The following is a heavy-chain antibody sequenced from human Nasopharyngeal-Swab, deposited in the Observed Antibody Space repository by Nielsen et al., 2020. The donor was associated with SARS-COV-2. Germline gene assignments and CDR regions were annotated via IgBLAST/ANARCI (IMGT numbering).Heavy chain of an antibody. V-gene: IGHV1-8*02. Sequence: ASVKVSCKASGYTFTGYYMHWVRQAPGQGLEWIGWMSPNSGNTGYAQKFQGRVTMTRNTSTSTAYLELSSLRSEDTAVYYCARGGSSLGANLEDPWGQGTLVIVSS. D-gene: IGHD3-10*01. CDR1: GYTFTGYY. CDR2: MSPNSGNT. J-gene: IGHJ5*02. CDR3: ARGGSSLGANLEDP.